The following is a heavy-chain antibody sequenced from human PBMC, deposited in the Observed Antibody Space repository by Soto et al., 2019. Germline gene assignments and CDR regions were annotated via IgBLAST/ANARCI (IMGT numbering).Heavy chain of an antibody. D-gene: IGHD3-16*02. V-gene: IGHV4-31*03. CDR3: ARGPTPSWSSYRFSYFDS. J-gene: IGHJ4*01. Sequence: TSETLSLTCTVSGASINSAAYYWSWIRQRPGEGLEWIGFISYSGYTFQNPSLKSRLLLSVATSKNQFSLELSFVTAADTAVFYCARGPTPSWSSYRFSYFDSWGPGSLVTVSS. CDR2: ISYSGYT. CDR1: GASINSAAYY.